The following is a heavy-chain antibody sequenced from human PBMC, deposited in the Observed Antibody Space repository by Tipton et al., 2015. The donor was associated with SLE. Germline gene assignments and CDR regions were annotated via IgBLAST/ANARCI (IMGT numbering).Heavy chain of an antibody. V-gene: IGHV4-59*12. J-gene: IGHJ4*02. CDR2: ISYSGST. CDR1: GGSISSYY. CDR3: ARRVAVTDYFDY. Sequence: TLSLTCTVSGGSISSYYWSWIRQPPGKGLEWIGYISYSGSTNYNPSLKSRVTISVDTSKSQFSLNLTSVTAADTAVYYCARRVAVTDYFDYWGQGTLVTVSS. D-gene: IGHD6-19*01.